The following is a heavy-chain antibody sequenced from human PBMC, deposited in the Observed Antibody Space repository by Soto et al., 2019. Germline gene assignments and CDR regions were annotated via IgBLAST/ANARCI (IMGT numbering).Heavy chain of an antibody. J-gene: IGHJ3*02. Sequence: GSLRLSCAASGFTFSSYGMHWVRQAPGKGLEWVAVIWYDGSNKYYADSVKGRFTISRDNSQNTLYLQMNSLRAEDTAVYYCARALSIAVAGGAFDIWGQGTMVTVSS. CDR1: GFTFSSYG. CDR2: IWYDGSNK. V-gene: IGHV3-33*01. D-gene: IGHD6-19*01. CDR3: ARALSIAVAGGAFDI.